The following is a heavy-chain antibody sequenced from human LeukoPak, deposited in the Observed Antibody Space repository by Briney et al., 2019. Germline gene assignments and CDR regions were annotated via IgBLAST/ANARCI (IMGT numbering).Heavy chain of an antibody. CDR3: ARGDSSGWYRRGYFDY. V-gene: IGHV3-66*01. CDR2: IYSGGST. CDR1: GFTVSSNY. J-gene: IGHJ4*02. D-gene: IGHD6-19*01. Sequence: GGSLRLSCAASGFTVSSNYMSWVRQAPGKGLEWVSVIYSGGSTYYADSVKGRFTISRDNSKNTLYLQMNSLRAEDTAVYYCARGDSSGWYRRGYFDYWGQGTLVTVSS.